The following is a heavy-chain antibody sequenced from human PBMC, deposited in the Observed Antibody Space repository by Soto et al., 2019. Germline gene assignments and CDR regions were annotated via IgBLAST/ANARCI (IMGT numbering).Heavy chain of an antibody. CDR3: ARARSCSSTSCYTGRYFYGMDV. Sequence: QVQLVQSGAEVKKPGASVKVSCKASGYTFTGYYMHWVRQAPGQGLEWMGWINPNSGGTNYAQKFQGWVTTTRDTSISTAYMELSRLRSDDTAVYYCARARSCSSTSCYTGRYFYGMDVWGQGTTVTVSS. D-gene: IGHD2-2*02. CDR1: GYTFTGYY. V-gene: IGHV1-2*04. J-gene: IGHJ6*02. CDR2: INPNSGGT.